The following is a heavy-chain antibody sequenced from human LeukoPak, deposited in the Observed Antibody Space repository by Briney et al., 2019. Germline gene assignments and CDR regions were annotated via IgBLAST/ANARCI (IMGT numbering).Heavy chain of an antibody. D-gene: IGHD1-26*01. Sequence: ASVKVSCKASGYTFTGYYMHWVRQAPGQGLEWMGWINPNRGSTNYAQTVQGRVTMTRDTSISTAYMELSRLRSDDTAVYYCARGLVGATSGWFDPWGQGTLVTVSS. CDR2: INPNRGST. J-gene: IGHJ5*02. CDR1: GYTFTGYY. CDR3: ARGLVGATSGWFDP. V-gene: IGHV1-2*02.